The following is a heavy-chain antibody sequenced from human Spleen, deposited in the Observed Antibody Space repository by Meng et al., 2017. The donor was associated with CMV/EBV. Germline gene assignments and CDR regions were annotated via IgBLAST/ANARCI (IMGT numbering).Heavy chain of an antibody. J-gene: IGHJ1*01. Sequence: GGPLRLSCAASGFTFKNYAMSWVRQAPGKGLEWVSVFYSGGTTTYYADSVKGRFTISRDNSKNTLYLQMNSLRVEDTAIYYCAKDLGRWAWEPAGIQHWGPRPLVTVSS. CDR2: FYSGGTTT. V-gene: IGHV3-23*03. CDR3: AKDLGRWAWEPAGIQH. D-gene: IGHD1-26*01. CDR1: GFTFKNYA.